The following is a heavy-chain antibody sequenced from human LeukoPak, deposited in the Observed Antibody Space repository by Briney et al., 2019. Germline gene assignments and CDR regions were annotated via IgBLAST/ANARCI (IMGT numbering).Heavy chain of an antibody. CDR2: IKQDGSEK. CDR1: GFTFSNYW. CDR3: ARDPDSSGWVD. D-gene: IGHD6-19*01. J-gene: IGHJ4*02. Sequence: GGSLRLSCAASGFTFSNYWMSWVRQAPGKGLEWVANIKQDGSEKYYVDSVKGRFTISRDNAKNSLYLQMNSLRAEDTAVYYCARDPDSSGWVDWGQGTLVTVSS. V-gene: IGHV3-7*03.